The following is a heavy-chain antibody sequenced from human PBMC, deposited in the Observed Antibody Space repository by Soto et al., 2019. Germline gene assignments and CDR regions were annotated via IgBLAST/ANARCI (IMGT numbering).Heavy chain of an antibody. CDR2: INAGNGRE. V-gene: IGHV1-3*01. CDR1: GYTFTSYT. D-gene: IGHD3-10*01. J-gene: IGHJ4*02. Sequence: QVQLEQSGAEVKKPGASVKVSCQTSGYTFTSYTLHWVRQAPGQGLEWLGWINAGNGREKYSQRFQDRVSLSTDRSTSTAFREIRDPRSEDTAVYYCARGGGWVGEASFDTWGQGTLVIVSS. CDR3: ARGGGWVGEASFDT.